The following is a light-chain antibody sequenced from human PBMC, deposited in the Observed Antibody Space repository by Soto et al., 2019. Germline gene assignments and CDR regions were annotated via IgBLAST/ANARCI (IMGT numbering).Light chain of an antibody. V-gene: IGLV2-14*01. J-gene: IGLJ2*01. Sequence: QSALTQPASVSGSPGQSITISCTGTSSDVGGNNYVSWYQQHSGKAPKLMIHEVTNRPSGVSNRFSGSKSGNTASLTISGLQAEDEDEYSCSSYTSTKTLLFGGGTKLTVL. CDR2: EVT. CDR1: SSDVGGNNY. CDR3: SSYTSTKTLL.